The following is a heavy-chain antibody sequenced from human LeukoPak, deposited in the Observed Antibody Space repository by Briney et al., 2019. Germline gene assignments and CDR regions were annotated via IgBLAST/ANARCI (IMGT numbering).Heavy chain of an antibody. J-gene: IGHJ6*02. Sequence: GGSLRLSCAASGFTFDDYAMHWVRQAPGKGLEWVSGISWNSGSIGYADSVKGRFTISRDNAKNSLYLQMNSLRAEDTALYYCAKAPSYYGMDVWGQETTDTVSS. CDR1: GFTFDDYA. CDR3: AKAPSYYGMDV. CDR2: ISWNSGSI. V-gene: IGHV3-9*01.